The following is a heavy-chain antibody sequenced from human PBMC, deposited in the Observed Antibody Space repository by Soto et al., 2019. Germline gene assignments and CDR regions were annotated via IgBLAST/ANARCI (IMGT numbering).Heavy chain of an antibody. CDR1: GYTFTSYA. Sequence: QVQLVQSGAEVKKPGASVKVSCKASGYTFTSYAMHWVRQAPGQRLEWMGRINAGNGNRKYSQKFQGRVTITRDTSASTAYMELSSLRSEDTAIYYCARDIAFDIWGQGTMVTVSS. CDR2: INAGNGNR. V-gene: IGHV1-3*01. CDR3: ARDIAFDI. J-gene: IGHJ3*02.